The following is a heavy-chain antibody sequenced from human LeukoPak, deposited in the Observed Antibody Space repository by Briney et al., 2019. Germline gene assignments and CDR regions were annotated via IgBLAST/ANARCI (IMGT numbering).Heavy chain of an antibody. CDR2: LDSDGSP. Sequence: GGSLRLPCAAFGFTVRSDDMNWVRQAPGKGLEWVSILDSDGSPSYADSVKGRFTISRDNAKNTLYLQMNSLRAEDTAVYYCARGYSSGLHFDYWGQGTLVTVSS. CDR3: ARGYSSGLHFDY. D-gene: IGHD6-19*01. J-gene: IGHJ4*02. V-gene: IGHV3-66*01. CDR1: GFTVRSDD.